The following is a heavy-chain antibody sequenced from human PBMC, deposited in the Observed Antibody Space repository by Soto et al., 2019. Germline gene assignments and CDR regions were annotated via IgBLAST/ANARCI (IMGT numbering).Heavy chain of an antibody. D-gene: IGHD6-19*01. CDR1: GFTVSSNY. CDR2: ISGSGGST. J-gene: IGHJ3*02. Sequence: GGSLRLSCAASGFTVSSNYMSWVRQAPGKGLDWVSVISGSGGSTDYAGSVKGRFTISRDNSKNALYLQMNSLRAEDTALYYCAKVGGSGWFDAFDIWGQGTMVTVSS. V-gene: IGHV3-23*01. CDR3: AKVGGSGWFDAFDI.